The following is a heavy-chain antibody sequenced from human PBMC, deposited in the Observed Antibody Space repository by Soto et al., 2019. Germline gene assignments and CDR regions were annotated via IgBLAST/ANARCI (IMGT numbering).Heavy chain of an antibody. J-gene: IGHJ4*02. V-gene: IGHV3-11*05. D-gene: IGHD2-21*01. CDR3: ARERNGHNSILDY. Sequence: GGSLRLSCAASGFTFSDYYMTWIRQAPGKGLEWVSYISSSSRYTNYADSVKGRFTISRDNAKNSLYLQMNSLRAEDTAVYYCARERNGHNSILDYWGQGTLVTVSS. CDR1: GFTFSDYY. CDR2: ISSSSRYT.